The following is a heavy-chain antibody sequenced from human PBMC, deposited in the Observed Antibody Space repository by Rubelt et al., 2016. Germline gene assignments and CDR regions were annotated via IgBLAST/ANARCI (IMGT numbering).Heavy chain of an antibody. CDR3: ARDRAGSSSWYPVFGAFDI. CDR1: GFTFSSYG. J-gene: IGHJ3*02. Sequence: QVQLVESGGGVVQPGRSLRLSCAASGFTFSSYGMHWVRQAPGKGLEWVAVIWYDGSNKYYADSVKGRFTISRDNSKNRLYLQMNSLRAEETAVYYCARDRAGSSSWYPVFGAFDIWGQGTMVTVSS. D-gene: IGHD6-13*01. V-gene: IGHV3-33*01. CDR2: IWYDGSNK.